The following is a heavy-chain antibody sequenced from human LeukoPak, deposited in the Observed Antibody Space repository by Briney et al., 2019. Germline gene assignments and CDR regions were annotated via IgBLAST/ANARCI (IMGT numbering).Heavy chain of an antibody. Sequence: SVKVSCKASGGTFSSYAISWVRQAPGQGVEWMGGIIPIFGTANYAQKFQGRVTITADESTSTAYMELSSLRSEDTAVYYCARAMNLVYYGRDWGQGTLVTVSS. CDR2: IIPIFGTA. CDR3: ARAMNLVYYGRD. V-gene: IGHV1-69*01. CDR1: GGTFSSYA. D-gene: IGHD3-10*02. J-gene: IGHJ4*02.